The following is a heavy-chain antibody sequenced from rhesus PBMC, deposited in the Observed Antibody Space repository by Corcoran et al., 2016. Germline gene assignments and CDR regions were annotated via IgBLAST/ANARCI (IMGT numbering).Heavy chain of an antibody. D-gene: IGHD5-42*01. Sequence: QVQLQESGPGLVKPSETLSLTCAVSGGSIRDDYYWSWIRQPPGKGLEWIGYIYGSGGGTNYNPSLKNRLTISIDTSKNQVSLKLSSVTAAYTAVYYWARDLWGCVYGGQGVLVNVPS. CDR2: IYGSGGGT. V-gene: IGHV4-106*01. CDR1: GGSIRDDYY. J-gene: IGHJ4*01. CDR3: ARDLWGCVY.